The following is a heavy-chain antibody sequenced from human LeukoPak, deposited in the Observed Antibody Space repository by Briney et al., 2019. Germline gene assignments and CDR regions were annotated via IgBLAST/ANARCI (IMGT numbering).Heavy chain of an antibody. D-gene: IGHD3-22*01. J-gene: IGHJ3*02. Sequence: SETLSLTSTVSGGSVCVGSYYCGWIRQPPRNGMGCIGYSNYSGSSKYNPSIKSRVTISVAASKNQFSLKLSSVTAEDTAVYYCARVQSGYDAFDIWGQGTMVTVSS. CDR3: ARVQSGYDAFDI. CDR2: SNYSGSS. CDR1: GGSVCVGSYY. V-gene: IGHV4-61*01.